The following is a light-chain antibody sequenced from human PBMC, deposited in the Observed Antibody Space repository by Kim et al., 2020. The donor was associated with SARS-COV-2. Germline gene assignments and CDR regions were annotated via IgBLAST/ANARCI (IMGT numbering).Light chain of an antibody. V-gene: IGKV3-20*01. CDR2: GAS. CDR1: QSVSSNY. CDR3: QQYATSPRT. Sequence: PGESATLSCRASQSVSSNYLAWYQQKPGQAPRLLVYGASSRATGIPDRFSGSGSGTDFTLTISRLEPEDFAVYFCQQYATSPRTFGQGTKVDIK. J-gene: IGKJ1*01.